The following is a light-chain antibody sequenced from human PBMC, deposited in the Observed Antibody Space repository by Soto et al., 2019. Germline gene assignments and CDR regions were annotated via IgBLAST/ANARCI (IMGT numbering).Light chain of an antibody. CDR1: QSVSSSY. CDR3: QQYGSSPVA. V-gene: IGKV3-20*01. CDR2: RAS. Sequence: EILMTQSPATLSVSPGERVTFSCRASQSVSSSYLAWYQQKPGQAPRLLIYRASSRATGIPDRFSGSGSGTDFTLTISRLEPVDFAVYYCQQYGSSPVAFGQGTKVDI. J-gene: IGKJ1*01.